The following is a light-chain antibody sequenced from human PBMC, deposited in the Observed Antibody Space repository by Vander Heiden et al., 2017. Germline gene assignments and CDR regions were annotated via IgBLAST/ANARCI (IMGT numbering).Light chain of an antibody. CDR2: STN. J-gene: IGLJ3*02. CDR1: SGSVSTNYY. Sequence: QTVVTQETSFSVSPGGTVTLTCGLSSGSVSTNYYPSWYQQTPGQAPRTLIYSTNTRSSGVPDRFSGSILGNKAALIITGAQADDESDYYCVLYMGGGIWVFGGGTKLTVL. V-gene: IGLV8-61*01. CDR3: VLYMGGGIWV.